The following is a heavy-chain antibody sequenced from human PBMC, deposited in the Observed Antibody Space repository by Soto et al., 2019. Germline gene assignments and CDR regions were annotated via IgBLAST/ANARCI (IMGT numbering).Heavy chain of an antibody. CDR1: GYTFTGYY. D-gene: IGHD2-21*02. J-gene: IGHJ3*02. CDR3: AKDLEAYCGFYCYAFDI. Sequence: ASVNVSFKAAGYTFTGYYMHWVRQAPGQWLELMGWINPNSGDTNYAQKFQGRVTITRDKSISTAYMELSRLRSDDKAVYYFAKDLEAYCGFYCYAFDIWGQGTMVNVSS. CDR2: INPNSGDT. V-gene: IGHV1-2*02.